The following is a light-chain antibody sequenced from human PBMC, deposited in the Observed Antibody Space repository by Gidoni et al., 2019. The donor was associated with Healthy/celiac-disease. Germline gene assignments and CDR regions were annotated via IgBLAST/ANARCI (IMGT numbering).Light chain of an antibody. CDR3: QQFNSYPPLT. Sequence: AIQLTQYPSSLSASVGDRVTITCRASQGISSALAWYQQKPGKAPKLLIYDASSLESGVPSRFSGSGSGTDFTLTISSLQPEDFATYYCQQFNSYPPLTFXGXTKVEIK. CDR2: DAS. CDR1: QGISSA. J-gene: IGKJ4*01. V-gene: IGKV1-13*02.